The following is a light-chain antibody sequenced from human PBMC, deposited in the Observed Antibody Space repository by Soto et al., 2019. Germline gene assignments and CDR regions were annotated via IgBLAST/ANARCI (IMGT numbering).Light chain of an antibody. CDR3: AAWDDSLNVPYV. Sequence: QSVLTQPPSASGTPGQRVTISCSGSSSNIGSNTVNWYQQLPGTAPKLLIYSNNQRPSGVPDRFSSSKSGTSASLAISGLQSEDEADYYCAAWDDSLNVPYVFGTGTKVTVL. CDR2: SNN. J-gene: IGLJ1*01. V-gene: IGLV1-44*01. CDR1: SSNIGSNT.